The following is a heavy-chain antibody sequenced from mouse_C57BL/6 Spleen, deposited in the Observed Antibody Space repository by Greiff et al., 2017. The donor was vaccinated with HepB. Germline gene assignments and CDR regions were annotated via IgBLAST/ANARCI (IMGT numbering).Heavy chain of an antibody. V-gene: IGHV2-6-1*01. Sequence: VKLVESGPGLVAPSQSLSITCTVSGFSLTSYGVHWVRQPPGKGLEWLVVIWSDGSTTYNSALKSRLSISKDNSKSQVFLKMNSLQTDDTAMYYCARHNDGDYYAMDYWGQGTSVTVSS. CDR3: ARHNDGDYYAMDY. D-gene: IGHD2-12*01. CDR1: GFSLTSYG. J-gene: IGHJ4*01. CDR2: IWSDGST.